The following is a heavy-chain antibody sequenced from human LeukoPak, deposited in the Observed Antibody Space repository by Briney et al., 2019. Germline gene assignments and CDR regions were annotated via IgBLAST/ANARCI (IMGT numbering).Heavy chain of an antibody. CDR1: GGSISSGDYH. V-gene: IGHV4-30-4*01. CDR3: GRDAAGVHFDY. J-gene: IGHJ4*02. D-gene: IGHD6-19*01. CDR2: IYYSGST. Sequence: SETLSLTCTVSGGSISSGDYHWSWIRQPPGKGLEWIGYIYYSGSTYYNPSLKSRVTISLDTSKNQFSLKLSSVTAADTAVYYCGRDAAGVHFDYWGQGTLVTVSS.